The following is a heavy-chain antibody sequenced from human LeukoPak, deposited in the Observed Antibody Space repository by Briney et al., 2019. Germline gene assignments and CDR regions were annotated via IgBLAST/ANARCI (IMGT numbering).Heavy chain of an antibody. V-gene: IGHV3-30-3*01. Sequence: GGSLRLSCVASGITFSNYAVNWVRQAPGEGLEWVAVISYDGGNKYYADSVKGRFTISRDNSKNTLYLQMDNLSTEDTAVYSCARGPAQDYYDSQDHWGQGTLVTVSS. J-gene: IGHJ4*02. D-gene: IGHD3-22*01. CDR3: ARGPAQDYYDSQDH. CDR2: ISYDGGNK. CDR1: GITFSNYA.